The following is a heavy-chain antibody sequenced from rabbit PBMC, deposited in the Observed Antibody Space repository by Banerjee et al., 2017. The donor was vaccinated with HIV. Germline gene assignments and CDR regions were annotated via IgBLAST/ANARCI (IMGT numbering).Heavy chain of an antibody. D-gene: IGHD4-1*01. CDR2: IDPIFGIT. CDR3: VREVAAKFGL. Sequence: QEQLLESGGGLVKPEGSLKVSCKASGFDFSSYGVSWVRQAPGKGLEWIGYIDPIFGITYYANWVNGRFSISSHNAQNTLFLQLNSLTAADTATYFCVREVAAKFGLWGQGTLVTVS. CDR1: GFDFSSYG. J-gene: IGHJ4*01. V-gene: IGHV1S47*01.